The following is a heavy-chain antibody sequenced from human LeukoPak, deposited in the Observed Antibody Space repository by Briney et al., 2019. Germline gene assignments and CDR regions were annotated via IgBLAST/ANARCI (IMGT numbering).Heavy chain of an antibody. Sequence: GESLTISCKGSGYSFTSYWIGWVRQMPGKGLEWMGIIYPGDSDTRYSPSFQGQVTISADKSISTAYLQWSSLKASDTAMYYCARQSAAGMYGMDVWGQGTTVTVSS. V-gene: IGHV5-51*01. CDR1: GYSFTSYW. CDR3: ARQSAAGMYGMDV. CDR2: IYPGDSDT. D-gene: IGHD6-13*01. J-gene: IGHJ6*02.